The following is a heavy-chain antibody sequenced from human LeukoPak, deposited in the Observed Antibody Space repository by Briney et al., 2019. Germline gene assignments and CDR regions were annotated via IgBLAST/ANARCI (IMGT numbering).Heavy chain of an antibody. J-gene: IGHJ4*02. CDR2: IYYSGST. V-gene: IGHV4-59*01. CDR1: GGSISSYY. D-gene: IGHD6-19*01. Sequence: SETLSLTCTVSGGSISSYYWSWIRQPPGKGLEWIGYIYYSGSTNYNPSLKSRVTISVDTSKNQFSLKLSSVTAADTAVYYCARDRSGWYFWGQGTLVTVSS. CDR3: ARDRSGWYF.